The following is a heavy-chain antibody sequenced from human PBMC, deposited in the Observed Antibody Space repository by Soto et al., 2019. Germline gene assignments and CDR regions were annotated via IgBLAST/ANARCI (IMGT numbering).Heavy chain of an antibody. D-gene: IGHD6-25*01. CDR3: ARIAYSSGWIPFDY. Sequence: QSQTLSLTCAISGDSVSSNSAAWNWIRQSPSRGLEWLGRTYYRSKWYNDYAVSVKSRITINPDTSKNQFSLQLNSVTPEDTAVYYCARIAYSSGWIPFDYWGQGTLVTVSS. CDR1: GDSVSSNSAA. V-gene: IGHV6-1*01. CDR2: TYYRSKWYN. J-gene: IGHJ4*02.